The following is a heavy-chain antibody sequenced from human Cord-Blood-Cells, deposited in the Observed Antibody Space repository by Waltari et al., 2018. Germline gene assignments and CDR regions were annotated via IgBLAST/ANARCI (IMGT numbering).Heavy chain of an antibody. CDR2: IYYSGST. V-gene: IGHV4-59*01. D-gene: IGHD1-1*01. CDR3: ARGLERLFDY. CDR1: GGSISSYY. J-gene: IGHJ4*02. Sequence: QVQLQESGPGLVKPSETLSLTCTVSGGSISSYYWSWIRQPPGKGLEWIGYIYYSGSTNYHPSLKSRVTISVDTSKNQFSLKLSSVTAADTAVYYCARGLERLFDYWGQGTLVTVSS.